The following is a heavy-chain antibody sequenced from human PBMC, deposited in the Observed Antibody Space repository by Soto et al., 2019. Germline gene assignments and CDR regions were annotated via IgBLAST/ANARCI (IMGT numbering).Heavy chain of an antibody. CDR2: ISVYNGNT. CDR1: GYTFTSYG. J-gene: IGHJ4*02. Sequence: QVQLVQSGAEVKKPGASVKVSCKASGYTFTSYGISWERQAPGQGLEWMGWISVYNGNTNYAQKLQGRVTMTTDTSTSTAYMELRSLRSDDTAVYYCARLYYYGSGSYYPFDYCGQGTLVNVSS. CDR3: ARLYYYGSGSYYPFDY. D-gene: IGHD3-10*01. V-gene: IGHV1-18*04.